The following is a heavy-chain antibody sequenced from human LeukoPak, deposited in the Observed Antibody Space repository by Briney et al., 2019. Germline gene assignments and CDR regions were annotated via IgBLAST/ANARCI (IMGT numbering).Heavy chain of an antibody. D-gene: IGHD3-22*01. Sequence: ASVKVSFKASGYTFTIYDINWVRQATGQGLEWMGWMNPNSGNTGYAQKFQGRVTMTTDTSTSTDYMELRSLRSDDTAVYYCARESDYYDSSGYYDYWGQGTLVTVSS. CDR3: ARESDYYDSSGYYDY. V-gene: IGHV1-8*01. CDR2: MNPNSGNT. J-gene: IGHJ4*02. CDR1: GYTFTIYD.